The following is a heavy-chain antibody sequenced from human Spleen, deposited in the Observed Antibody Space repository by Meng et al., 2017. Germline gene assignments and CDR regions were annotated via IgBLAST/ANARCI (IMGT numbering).Heavy chain of an antibody. Sequence: QVQVQGWVPGLVKPSGDRALPGAVAGCSISSSNWWSWVRQPPGKGLEWIGEIYHSGSTNYNPSLKSRVTISVDKSKNQFSLKLSSVTAADTAVYYCARVITMVRGRFDYWGQGTLVTVSS. CDR3: ARVITMVRGRFDY. J-gene: IGHJ4*02. CDR2: IYHSGST. V-gene: IGHV4-4*02. CDR1: GCSISSSNW. D-gene: IGHD3-10*01.